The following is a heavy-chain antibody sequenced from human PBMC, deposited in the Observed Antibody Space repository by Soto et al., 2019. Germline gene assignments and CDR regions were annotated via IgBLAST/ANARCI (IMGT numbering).Heavy chain of an antibody. CDR3: TRDRSQDSSSWYALVRLRVLDYYYGMDV. CDR1: GFTFGDYA. Sequence: QSGGSLRLSCTASGFTFGDYAMSWFRQAPGKGLEWVGFIRSKAYGGTTEYAASVKGRFTISRDDSKSIAYLQVNSLKTEDTAVYYCTRDRSQDSSSWYALVRLRVLDYYYGMDVWGQGTTVTVSS. D-gene: IGHD6-13*01. J-gene: IGHJ6*02. CDR2: IRSKAYGGTT. V-gene: IGHV3-49*03.